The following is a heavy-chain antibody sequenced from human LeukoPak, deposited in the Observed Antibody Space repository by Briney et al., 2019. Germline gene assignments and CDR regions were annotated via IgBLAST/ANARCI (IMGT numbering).Heavy chain of an antibody. J-gene: IGHJ4*02. CDR3: ARGYYDILTGYCPPDY. D-gene: IGHD3-9*01. Sequence: SETLSLTCTVSGGSISSYYWSWIRQPPGKGLEWIGYIYYSGSTNYNPSLKSRVTISVDTSKNQFSLKLSSVTAADTAVYYCARGYYDILTGYCPPDYWGQGTLVTVSS. CDR1: GGSISSYY. CDR2: IYYSGST. V-gene: IGHV4-59*12.